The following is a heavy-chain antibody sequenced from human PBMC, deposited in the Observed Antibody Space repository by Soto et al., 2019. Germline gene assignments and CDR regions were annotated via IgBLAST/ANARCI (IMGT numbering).Heavy chain of an antibody. CDR2: IIPMFGTE. Sequence: QVQLVQSGAEVKKPESSVKVSCKAPGGTFSTYAISWVRQAPGQGLEWMGGIIPMFGTENYAQRFQDRVTITADESTNTVYMELSSLSSEDTAVYFCASGIQLWLRRINNGYSGWGQGPLVTVSS. CDR3: ASGIQLWLRRINNGYSG. D-gene: IGHD5-18*01. CDR1: GGTFSTYA. V-gene: IGHV1-69*12. J-gene: IGHJ4*02.